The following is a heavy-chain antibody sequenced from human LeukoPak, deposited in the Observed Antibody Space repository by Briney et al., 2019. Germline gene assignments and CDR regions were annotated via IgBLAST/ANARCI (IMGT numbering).Heavy chain of an antibody. CDR3: VRDRRPNIASRTFDY. Sequence: GGSLRLSCAGSGFSFSDYAMNWVRQAPGKGLEWVSVISGSGGSTYYADSVKGRVTISRDNSKNTLYLQMNSLRAGDTAVYYCVRDRRPNIASRTFDYWGQGTLVTVSS. V-gene: IGHV3-23*01. CDR2: ISGSGGST. CDR1: GFSFSDYA. D-gene: IGHD6-6*01. J-gene: IGHJ4*02.